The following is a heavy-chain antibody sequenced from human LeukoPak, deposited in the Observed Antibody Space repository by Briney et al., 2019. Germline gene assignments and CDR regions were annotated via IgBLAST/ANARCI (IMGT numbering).Heavy chain of an antibody. D-gene: IGHD6-6*01. V-gene: IGHV4-31*03. CDR1: GGSISSGGYY. CDR2: IYYSGST. J-gene: IGHJ4*02. Sequence: SQTLSLTCTVSGGSISSGGYYWSWIRQHPGKGLEWIGYIYYSGSTYYNPSLKSRVTISVDTSKNQFSLKLSSVTAADTAVYYCARFSRATNSSSSVYFDYWGQGTLVTVSS. CDR3: ARFSRATNSSSSVYFDY.